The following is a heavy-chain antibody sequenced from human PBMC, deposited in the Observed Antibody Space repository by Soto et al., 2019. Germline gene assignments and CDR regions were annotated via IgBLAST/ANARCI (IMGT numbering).Heavy chain of an antibody. CDR3: ARDRVESGYPEYFQH. CDR2: IYSGGST. V-gene: IGHV3-53*01. CDR1: GFTVSSNY. J-gene: IGHJ1*01. D-gene: IGHD3-22*01. Sequence: EVQLVESGGGLIQPGGSLRLSCAASGFTVSSNYMSWVHQAPGKGLEWVSVIYSGGSTYYADSVKGRFTISRDNSKNPLYLQMNSPRAEDTAVYYCARDRVESGYPEYFQHWVQGTLVTVSS.